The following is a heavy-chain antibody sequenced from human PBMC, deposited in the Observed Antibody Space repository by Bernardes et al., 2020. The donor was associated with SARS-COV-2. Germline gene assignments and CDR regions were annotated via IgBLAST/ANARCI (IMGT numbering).Heavy chain of an antibody. Sequence: SETLSLTCAVYGGSFSGYYWSWLRQPPGKGLEWIGEINHSGSTNYNPSLKSRVTISVDTSKNQFSLKLSSVTAADTAVYYCARRGTYYDILTGYGRDYWGQGTLGTVSS. V-gene: IGHV4-34*01. CDR1: GGSFSGYY. CDR2: INHSGST. CDR3: ARRGTYYDILTGYGRDY. J-gene: IGHJ4*02. D-gene: IGHD3-9*01.